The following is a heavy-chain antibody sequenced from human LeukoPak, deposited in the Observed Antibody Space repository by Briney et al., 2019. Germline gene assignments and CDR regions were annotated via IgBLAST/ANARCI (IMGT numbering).Heavy chain of an antibody. J-gene: IGHJ4*02. CDR3: ARVGYSSSPGSPVDY. CDR1: GGTFSSYA. D-gene: IGHD6-13*01. V-gene: IGHV1-18*01. Sequence: ASVKVSCKASGGTFSSYAISWVRQAPGQGLEWMGWISAYNGNTNYAQKLQGRVTMTTDTSTSTAYMELRSLRSDDTAVYYCARVGYSSSPGSPVDYWGQGTLVTVSS. CDR2: ISAYNGNT.